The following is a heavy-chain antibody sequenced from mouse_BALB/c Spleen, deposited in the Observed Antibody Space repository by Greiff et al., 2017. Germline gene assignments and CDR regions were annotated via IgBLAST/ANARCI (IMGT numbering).Heavy chain of an antibody. J-gene: IGHJ4*01. Sequence: VMLQQSGAELVRPGVSVKISCKGSGYTFTDYAMHWVKQSHAKSLEWIGVISTYYGDASYNQKFKGKATMTVDKSSSTAYMELARLTSEDSAIYYCARGGQLGLRDAMDYWGQGTSVTVSS. V-gene: IGHV1S137*01. CDR3: ARGGQLGLRDAMDY. CDR1: GYTFTDYA. CDR2: ISTYYGDA. D-gene: IGHD3-1*01.